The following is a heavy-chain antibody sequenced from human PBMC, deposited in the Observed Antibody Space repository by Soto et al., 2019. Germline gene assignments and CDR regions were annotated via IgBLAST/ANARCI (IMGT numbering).Heavy chain of an antibody. Sequence: SETLSLTCAVYGVSFSGYYWSWIRQPPGKGLEWIGYIYYSGSTSYNPSLKSRVTISVDTSKNQFSLKLSSVTAADTAVYYCARRSSYIWGSYRYPNAFDIWGQGTMVTVSS. CDR3: ARRSSYIWGSYRYPNAFDI. CDR2: IYYSGST. D-gene: IGHD3-16*02. V-gene: IGHV4-59*08. CDR1: GVSFSGYY. J-gene: IGHJ3*02.